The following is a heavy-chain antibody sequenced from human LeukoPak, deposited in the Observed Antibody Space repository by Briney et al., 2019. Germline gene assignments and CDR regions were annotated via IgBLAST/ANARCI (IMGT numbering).Heavy chain of an antibody. CDR1: GYTFTNYG. V-gene: IGHV1-18*01. D-gene: IGHD4-23*01. Sequence: ASVKVSCKASGYTFTNYGISWVRLAPGQGLEWMGWISANNGNRNYAQKLQDRVSMTTDTSTSTAYMELRSLRSDDTAVYYCARQGYGGHSQGAADYWGQGTLVTVSS. CDR3: ARQGYGGHSQGAADY. CDR2: ISANNGNR. J-gene: IGHJ4*02.